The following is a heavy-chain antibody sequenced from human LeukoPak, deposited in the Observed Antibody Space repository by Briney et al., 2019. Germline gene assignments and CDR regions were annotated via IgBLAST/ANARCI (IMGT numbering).Heavy chain of an antibody. V-gene: IGHV3-49*04. CDR3: TTDVLSDFWRGYSPVDY. J-gene: IGHJ4*02. CDR1: GFTFGDYA. Sequence: GGSLRLSCTASGFTFGDYAMSWVRQAPGKGLEWVGFIRSKAYGGTTEYAASVKGRFTISRDDSKSIAYLQMNSLKTEDTAVYSCTTDVLSDFWRGYSPVDYWGQGTLVTVSS. CDR2: IRSKAYGGTT. D-gene: IGHD3-3*01.